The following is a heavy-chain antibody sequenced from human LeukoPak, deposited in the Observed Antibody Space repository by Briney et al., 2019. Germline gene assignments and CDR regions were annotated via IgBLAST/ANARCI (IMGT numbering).Heavy chain of an antibody. D-gene: IGHD1-26*01. Sequence: PGGSLRLSCAASGFTFSSYGMHWVRQAPGKGLEWVAVIWYDGSNKYYADSVKGRFTISRDNSKKTLYLQMNSLRAEDTAVYYCAKERRGIVGAPDAFDIWGQGTMVTVSS. J-gene: IGHJ3*02. CDR2: IWYDGSNK. V-gene: IGHV3-33*06. CDR3: AKERRGIVGAPDAFDI. CDR1: GFTFSSYG.